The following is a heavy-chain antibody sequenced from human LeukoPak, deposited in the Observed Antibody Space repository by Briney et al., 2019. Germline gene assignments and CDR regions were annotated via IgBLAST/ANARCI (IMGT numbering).Heavy chain of an antibody. J-gene: IGHJ4*02. Sequence: GGSLRLSCAASGFTVSSNYMSWVRQPPGKGLEWVSVIYSTGSTYYAASVKGRFTISRGNSTSTLYLQMNSLRGEDTAVYYCARGSSSGFELDYWGQGTLVTVSS. CDR3: ARGSSSGFELDY. V-gene: IGHV3-53*01. CDR1: GFTVSSNY. D-gene: IGHD6-19*01. CDR2: IYSTGST.